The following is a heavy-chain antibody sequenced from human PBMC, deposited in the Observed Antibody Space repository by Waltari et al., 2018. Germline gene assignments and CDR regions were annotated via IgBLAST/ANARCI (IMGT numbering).Heavy chain of an antibody. Sequence: EVQLVESGGGLVQPGGSLRLSCAASGFTFSTYRMTWVRQAPGKELEWVANINEDGSEKFYVDSVKGQFTISRDNAKNSLYLQMNSLRADDTAVYYCARDTGHDLYFDLWGRGTLVTVSS. J-gene: IGHJ2*01. CDR1: GFTFSTYR. CDR3: ARDTGHDLYFDL. D-gene: IGHD3-16*01. CDR2: INEDGSEK. V-gene: IGHV3-7*01.